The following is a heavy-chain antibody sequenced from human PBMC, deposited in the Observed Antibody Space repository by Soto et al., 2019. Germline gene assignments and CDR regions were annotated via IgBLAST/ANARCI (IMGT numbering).Heavy chain of an antibody. V-gene: IGHV4-39*01. J-gene: IGHJ6*03. CDR1: GGSIRSSSYY. Sequence: SETLSLTCTVSGGSIRSSSYYWGWIRQPPGKGLEWIGSIYYSGSTYYNPSLKSRVTISVDTSKNQFSLKLSSVTAADTAVYYCARLSVSYCSGGSCYSPYYYMDVWGKGTTVTVSS. CDR3: ARLSVSYCSGGSCYSPYYYMDV. CDR2: IYYSGST. D-gene: IGHD2-15*01.